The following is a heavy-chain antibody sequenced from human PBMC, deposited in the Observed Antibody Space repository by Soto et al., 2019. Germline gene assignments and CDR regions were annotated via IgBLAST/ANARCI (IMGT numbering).Heavy chain of an antibody. D-gene: IGHD3-10*01. CDR1: GGSISSYY. CDR2: IYYSGST. CDR3: ARHNYGSGSIYFDY. J-gene: IGHJ4*02. V-gene: IGHV4-59*08. Sequence: QVQLQESGPGLVKPSETLSLTCTVSGGSISSYYWSWIRQPPGKGLEWIGDIYYSGSTNYNPSLKSRVTISVDTSKYQFSLKLNSMTAADTAVYYCARHNYGSGSIYFDYWGQGTLVTVSS.